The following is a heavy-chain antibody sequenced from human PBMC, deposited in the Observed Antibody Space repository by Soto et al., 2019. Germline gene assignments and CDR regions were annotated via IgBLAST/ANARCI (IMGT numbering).Heavy chain of an antibody. CDR3: AKTPTGYYDS. D-gene: IGHD2-8*02. V-gene: IGHV4-39*02. CDR2: VFYTGSA. CDR1: GGSIRGSDDY. Sequence: SEILSLTCSVSGGSIRGSDDYWGWIRQSPGKGLEYIGSVFYTGSAYYNPSFKSRVSIVADTSTNRFFLNLKSVTATDTGVYYCAKTPTGYYDSWGQGILVTVSS. J-gene: IGHJ4*02.